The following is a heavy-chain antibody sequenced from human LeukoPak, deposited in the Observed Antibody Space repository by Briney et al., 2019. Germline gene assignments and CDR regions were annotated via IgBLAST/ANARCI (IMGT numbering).Heavy chain of an antibody. CDR2: IVVGSGHT. CDR3: AADLAVRGDYFDY. D-gene: IGHD6-6*01. CDR1: GFTFTSSA. V-gene: IGHV1-58*02. Sequence: ASVKVSCKSSGFTFTSSAMRWVRQARGQRLEWIGWIVVGSGHTNYARKFQERVTITRDMSTGTAYMELSSLRSEDTAVYYCAADLAVRGDYFDYWGQGTLVTVSS. J-gene: IGHJ4*02.